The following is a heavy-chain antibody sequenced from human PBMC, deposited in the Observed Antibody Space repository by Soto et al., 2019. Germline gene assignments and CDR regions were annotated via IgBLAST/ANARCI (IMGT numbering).Heavy chain of an antibody. CDR3: ARSGGWLIED. CDR2: IKQDGSEK. J-gene: IGHJ4*02. D-gene: IGHD3-16*01. CDR1: GLPKYW. V-gene: IGHV3-7*01. Sequence: DVQLVESGGGLVQPGGSLRLSCEDSGLPKYWMTWVRQAPGKGLEWVANIKQDGSEKEYVDAVKGRFTISRDNAKKSLYLQMNSLTVEDTAVYYCARSGGWLIEDWGQGILVTVSS.